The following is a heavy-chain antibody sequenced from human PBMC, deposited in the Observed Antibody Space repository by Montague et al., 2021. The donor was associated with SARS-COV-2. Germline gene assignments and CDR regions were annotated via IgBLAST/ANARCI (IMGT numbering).Heavy chain of an antibody. CDR3: VAAGYYSLDH. V-gene: IGHV4-4*02. CDR1: GGSISGSNW. CDR2: IYHTGST. J-gene: IGHJ4*02. D-gene: IGHD3-10*01. Sequence: SETLSLTCGVSGGSISGSNWWSWVRQPPGEGLEWIGEIYHTGSTNYNPSLKSRVTISVDKSKNQFSLKLTSVTAADTAVYYCVAAGYYSLDHWGQGTLVTVSS.